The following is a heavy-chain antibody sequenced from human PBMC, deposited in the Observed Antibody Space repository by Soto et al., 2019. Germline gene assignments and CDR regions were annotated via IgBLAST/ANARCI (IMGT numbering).Heavy chain of an antibody. Sequence: QVQLQESGPGLVKPSGTLSLTCGVSSGSISRSNWWSWVRQPPGKGLEWIGEIYHSGSTNYNPSLKSRVTISVDKSKNQFSLKLXSVTAADTAVYYCAXKEDCIGSNCYYFDYWGQGTLVTVSS. CDR1: SGSISRSNW. CDR2: IYHSGST. CDR3: AXKEDCIGSNCYYFDY. D-gene: IGHD2-15*01. V-gene: IGHV4-4*02. J-gene: IGHJ4*02.